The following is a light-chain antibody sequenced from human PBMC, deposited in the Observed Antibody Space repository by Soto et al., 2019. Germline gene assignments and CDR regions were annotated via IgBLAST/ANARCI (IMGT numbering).Light chain of an antibody. V-gene: IGLV1-44*01. CDR2: GNN. CDR3: AAGDDSLNGVV. CDR1: SSNIGSNT. Sequence: QSVLTQPPSASGTPGQRVTISCSGSSSNIGSNTVNWYQQLPGTAPKLLIYGNNQRPSGVPDRFSASKSGTSASLAISGLQSDDEADYYCAAGDDSLNGVVFGGGTKLTVL. J-gene: IGLJ2*01.